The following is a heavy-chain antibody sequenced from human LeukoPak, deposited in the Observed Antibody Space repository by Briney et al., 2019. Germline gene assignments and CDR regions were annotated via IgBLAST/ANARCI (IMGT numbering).Heavy chain of an antibody. J-gene: IGHJ4*02. Sequence: ASVKVSCKASGYIFTNYGISWVRQAPGQGLEWMGWISAYNGDTNYAQKFQGRVTMTTDTSTKIAYMELRSLRSDDTALYYCARGPPYYYDSSGYYRVLVEDYWGQGTLVTVSS. CDR1: GYIFTNYG. CDR2: ISAYNGDT. CDR3: ARGPPYYYDSSGYYRVLVEDY. V-gene: IGHV1-18*01. D-gene: IGHD3-22*01.